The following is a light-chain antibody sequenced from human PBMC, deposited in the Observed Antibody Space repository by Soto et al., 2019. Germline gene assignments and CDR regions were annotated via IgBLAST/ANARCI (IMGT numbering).Light chain of an antibody. CDR3: SSYTRSSTYV. CDR1: SSDVGGYNY. V-gene: IGLV2-14*01. Sequence: QSVLTQPASVSGSPGQSITISFTGNSSDVGGYNYVSWYRQHPGRAPKLMIYDVSNRPSGVSNRFSGSKSGNTASLTISGLQAEDEADHYCSSYTRSSTYVFGTGTKVTVL. CDR2: DVS. J-gene: IGLJ1*01.